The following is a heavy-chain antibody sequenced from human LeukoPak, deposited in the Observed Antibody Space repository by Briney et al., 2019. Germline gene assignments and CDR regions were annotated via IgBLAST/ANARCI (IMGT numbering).Heavy chain of an antibody. D-gene: IGHD2-15*01. CDR2: IYYSGST. CDR3: ARHAVVVVAATPGDIDY. V-gene: IGHV4-34*01. CDR1: GGSFSGYY. Sequence: PSETLSLTCAVYGGSFSGYYWSWIRQPPGKGLEWIGSIYYSGSTYYNPSLKSRVTISVDTSKNQFSLKLSSVTAADTAVYYCARHAVVVVAATPGDIDYWGQGTLVTVSS. J-gene: IGHJ4*02.